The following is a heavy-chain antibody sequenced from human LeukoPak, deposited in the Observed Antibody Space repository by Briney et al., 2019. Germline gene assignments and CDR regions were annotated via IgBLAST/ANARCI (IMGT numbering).Heavy chain of an antibody. J-gene: IGHJ4*02. CDR2: YNGNT. V-gene: IGHV4-61*01. Sequence: SETLSLTCTVSGGSVSSGSYFWSWIRQPPGKGLVWIGFYNGNTNSSPSLKSRVTISVDTSKSQFSLKLTSVTAADTAVYYCARGYRSSWYQVDYWGQGTLVTVSS. CDR1: GGSVSSGSYF. CDR3: ARGYRSSWYQVDY. D-gene: IGHD6-13*01.